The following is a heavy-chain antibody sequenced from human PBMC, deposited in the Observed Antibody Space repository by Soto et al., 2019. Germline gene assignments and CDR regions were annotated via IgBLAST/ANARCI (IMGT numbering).Heavy chain of an antibody. CDR2: IDPSDSYT. CDR3: ARQGMTTRPEYGMDV. Sequence: GESLTLSCKGSGYSFTNYWIGWVRQMPGKELEWMGRIDPSDSYTNYSPSFQGHVTISADKSISTAYLQWSSLKASDTAMYYCARQGMTTRPEYGMDVWGQGTTVTVSS. V-gene: IGHV5-10-1*01. J-gene: IGHJ6*02. CDR1: GYSFTNYW. D-gene: IGHD4-17*01.